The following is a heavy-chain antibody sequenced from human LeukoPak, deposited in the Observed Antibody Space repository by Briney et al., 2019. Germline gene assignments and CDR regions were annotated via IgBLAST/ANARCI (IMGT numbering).Heavy chain of an antibody. V-gene: IGHV1-18*01. CDR2: ISAYNGNT. D-gene: IGHD2-2*01. CDR1: GYTFTSYG. CDR3: ARDRGAYEVPDFDY. Sequence: ASVKVSCKASGYTFTSYGISWVRQAPGQGLEWMGWISAYNGNTNYAQKLQGRVTITTDTPTSTAYMELRSLRSDDTAVYYCARDRGAYEVPDFDYWGQGTLVTVSS. J-gene: IGHJ4*02.